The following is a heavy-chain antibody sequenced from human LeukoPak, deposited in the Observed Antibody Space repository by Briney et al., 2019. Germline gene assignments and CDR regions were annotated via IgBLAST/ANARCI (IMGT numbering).Heavy chain of an antibody. Sequence: GGSLRLSCAASGFTFSNHWMHWVRQAPGKGLEWLANIRQDGGEIHYVDSVKGRFTISRDNPKNSLYLQMDSLRVEDTALYYCARTSGHFDGGSCFPPDLWGQGTMVTVSS. V-gene: IGHV3-7*01. D-gene: IGHD2-15*01. CDR2: IRQDGGEI. J-gene: IGHJ5*02. CDR3: ARTSGHFDGGSCFPPDL. CDR1: GFTFSNHW.